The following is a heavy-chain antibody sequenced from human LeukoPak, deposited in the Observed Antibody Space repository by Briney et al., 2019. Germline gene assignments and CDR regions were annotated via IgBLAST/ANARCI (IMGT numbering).Heavy chain of an antibody. Sequence: GGSLRLSCAASGFSVISNYINWVRQSPGKGLELVSVIYRGGSTYYPDSVKGRFTISRDSSTNTLHLEMNSLRAEDTAVYYCARGWIQLWSWGQGTLVTVSS. J-gene: IGHJ4*02. CDR2: IYRGGST. V-gene: IGHV3-53*01. CDR1: GFSVISNY. D-gene: IGHD5-18*01. CDR3: ARGWIQLWS.